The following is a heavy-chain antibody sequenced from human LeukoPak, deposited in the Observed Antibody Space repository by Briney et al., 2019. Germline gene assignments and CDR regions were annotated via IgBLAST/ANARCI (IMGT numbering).Heavy chain of an antibody. J-gene: IGHJ4*02. CDR2: ISSSSYI. CDR3: ARVPTMTTGSYYFDY. V-gene: IGHV3-21*01. CDR1: GFTFSSYA. Sequence: GGSLRLSCAASGFTFSSYAMNWVRQAPGKGLEWVSSISSSSYIYYADSVKGRFTISRDNAKNSLYLQMNSLRAEDTAVYYCARVPTMTTGSYYFDYWGQGTLVTVSS. D-gene: IGHD4-11*01.